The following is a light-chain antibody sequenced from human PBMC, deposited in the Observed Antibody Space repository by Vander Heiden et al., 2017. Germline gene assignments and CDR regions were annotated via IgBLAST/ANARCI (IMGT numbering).Light chain of an antibody. CDR1: SSDVGGYNL. V-gene: IGLV2-14*03. J-gene: IGLJ1*01. CDR2: DVS. Sequence: QSALTQPASVSGSPGQSITIPCPGTSSDVGGYNLFAWYQQHPGKAPKLIISDVSNRPSGVSNRFSGSKSGNTASLTVSGLQAEDEADYYCSSYTSTHTLVFGTGTKVTAL. CDR3: SSYTSTHTLV.